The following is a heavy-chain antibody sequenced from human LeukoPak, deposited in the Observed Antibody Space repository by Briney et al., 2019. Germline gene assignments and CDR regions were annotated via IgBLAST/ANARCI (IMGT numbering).Heavy chain of an antibody. CDR3: ARDLRGAVPAAIRGEDYYDSSGELFDY. Sequence: GGSLRLSCAASGFTFSSYCMSWVRQAPGKGLELVANIKQDGSEKYYVDSVKGRFTISRDNAKNSLYLQMNSLRAEDPAVYYCARDLRGAVPAAIRGEDYYDSSGELFDYWGQGSLVTVSS. CDR2: IKQDGSEK. D-gene: IGHD3-22*01. V-gene: IGHV3-7*01. J-gene: IGHJ4*02. CDR1: GFTFSSYC.